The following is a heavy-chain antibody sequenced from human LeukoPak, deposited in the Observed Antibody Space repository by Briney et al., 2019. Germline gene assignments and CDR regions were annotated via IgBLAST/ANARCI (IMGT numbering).Heavy chain of an antibody. CDR2: IKQDGSEK. CDR1: GFTFSSYW. CDR3: AKDDYYDTSGYRD. D-gene: IGHD3-22*01. J-gene: IGHJ4*02. V-gene: IGHV3-7*01. Sequence: GGSLRLSCAASGFTFSSYWMTWVRQAPGKGLEWVANIKQDGSEKYYVDFVKGRFTISRDNAKNSLYLQMNSLRGDDTAVYYCAKDDYYDTSGYRDWGQGTLVTVSS.